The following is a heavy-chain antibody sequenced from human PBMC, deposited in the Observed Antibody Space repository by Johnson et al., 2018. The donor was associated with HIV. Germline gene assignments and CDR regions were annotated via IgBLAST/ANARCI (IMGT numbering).Heavy chain of an antibody. Sequence: VQLVESGGGWVKPGGSLRLSCTASGFTFDDYGMTWVRQPPGKGLEWVSGINWNGGSTGYADSVKGRFTISRDNAKNSLYLQMNSLRAEDTALYYCARLSGYYVYDAFDIWGQGTMVTVSS. D-gene: IGHD3-3*01. CDR2: INWNGGST. V-gene: IGHV3-20*04. CDR1: GFTFDDYG. CDR3: ARLSGYYVYDAFDI. J-gene: IGHJ3*02.